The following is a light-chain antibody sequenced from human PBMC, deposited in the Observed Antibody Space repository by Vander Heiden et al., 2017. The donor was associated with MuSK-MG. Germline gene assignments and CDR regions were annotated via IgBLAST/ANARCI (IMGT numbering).Light chain of an antibody. J-gene: IGKJ1*01. CDR2: AAS. CDR1: QGMSSY. Sequence: AIRMTQSPSSFSASTGDRVTITCRASQGMSSYLAWYQQKPGKAPKLLIYAASTLQSGVPSRFSGSGSGTDFTLTISCLQSEDFATYYCQQYERYPQTFGQGTKVEIK. CDR3: QQYERYPQT. V-gene: IGKV1-8*01.